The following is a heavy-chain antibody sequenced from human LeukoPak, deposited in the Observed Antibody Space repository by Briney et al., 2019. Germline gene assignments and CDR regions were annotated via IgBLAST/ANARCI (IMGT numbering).Heavy chain of an antibody. J-gene: IGHJ3*02. CDR1: GYSFTTYW. V-gene: IGHV5-51*01. Sequence: GESLKISCKGSGYSFTTYWIGWVRQMPGKGLEWMGIISPGDSDTKYSPSFQGQVTISADKSISTAYLQWSSLKASGTAMYYCARSCTSTSCYLTDAFDIWGQGTMVTVSS. D-gene: IGHD2-2*01. CDR2: ISPGDSDT. CDR3: ARSCTSTSCYLTDAFDI.